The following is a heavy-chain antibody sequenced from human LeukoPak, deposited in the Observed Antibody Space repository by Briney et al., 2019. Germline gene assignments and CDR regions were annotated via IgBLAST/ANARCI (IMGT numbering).Heavy chain of an antibody. V-gene: IGHV3-15*01. Sequence: GGSLRLSCAASGFAFSNAWMSWVRQAPGKGLEWVGRIKSKTNGETTDYAAPLKGRFTISRDDSKNTLFLQVNTLKTEDTAMYYCTSDDPVNRSWGQGTLVTVSS. J-gene: IGHJ4*02. CDR3: TSDDPVNRS. CDR1: GFAFSNAW. CDR2: IKSKTNGETT.